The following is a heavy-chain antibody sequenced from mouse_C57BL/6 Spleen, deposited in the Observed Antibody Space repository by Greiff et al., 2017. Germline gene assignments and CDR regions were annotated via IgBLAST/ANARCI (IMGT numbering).Heavy chain of an antibody. V-gene: IGHV1-47*01. CDR1: GFTFTTYP. J-gene: IGHJ4*01. CDR2: FHPYNDDT. Sequence: QVQLQQSGAELVKPGASVKMSCTASGFTFTTYPIAWMKQTHGKSLAWIGNFHPYNDDTKYTEKFKGKVTLTVEKSSSTVYLELIRLTSEDSAVYYCAREALAMDYWGQGTSVTVSS. CDR3: AREALAMDY. D-gene: IGHD6-1*01.